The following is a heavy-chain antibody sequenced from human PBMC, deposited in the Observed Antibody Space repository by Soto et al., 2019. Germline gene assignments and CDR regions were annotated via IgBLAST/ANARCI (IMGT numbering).Heavy chain of an antibody. D-gene: IGHD3-3*01. CDR1: GFTFSSYA. V-gene: IGHV3-11*01. CDR3: ARVQLRYYDFWSGYPQGAFDI. J-gene: IGHJ3*02. CDR2: ISSSGSTI. Sequence: RLSCAASGFTFSSYAMSWIRQAPGKGLEWVSYISSSGSTIYYADSVKGRFTISRDNAKNSLYLQMNSLRAEDTAVYYCARVQLRYYDFWSGYPQGAFDIWGQGTMVTVSS.